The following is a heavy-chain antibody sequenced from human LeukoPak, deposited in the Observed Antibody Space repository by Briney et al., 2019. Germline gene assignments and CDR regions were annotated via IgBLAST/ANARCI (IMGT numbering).Heavy chain of an antibody. CDR1: GYTFTSSY. Sequence: ASVKVSCKASGYTFTSSYINWVRQAPGQGLEWMGWVSAYNGKTSYVQNFQGRVAMTTDSSTNTAYMDLTSLTSDDTAVYYCARGGTYYPCIDYWGQGSLGTVSS. D-gene: IGHD1-26*01. V-gene: IGHV1-18*01. CDR2: VSAYNGKT. J-gene: IGHJ4*02. CDR3: ARGGTYYPCIDY.